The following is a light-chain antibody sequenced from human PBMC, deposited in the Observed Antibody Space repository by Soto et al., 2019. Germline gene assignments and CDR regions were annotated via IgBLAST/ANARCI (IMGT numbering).Light chain of an antibody. CDR3: QQYVSSPRT. J-gene: IGKJ1*01. Sequence: DIGLKQTPPSLSLSPCQKTTPSSPASKTVYNGFLAWYQQNPGQAPRLIIYGASSRATGIPDRFSGSGSGTDFTLTISSLEHEDFAVYYCQQYVSSPRTFGQGTKV. CDR1: KTVYNGF. CDR2: GAS. V-gene: IGKV3-20*01.